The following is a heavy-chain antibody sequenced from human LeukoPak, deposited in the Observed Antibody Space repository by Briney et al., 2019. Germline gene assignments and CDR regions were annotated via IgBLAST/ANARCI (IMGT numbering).Heavy chain of an antibody. CDR2: INPSGGST. Sequence: ASVKVSCKASGYTFTSYYMHWVRQAPGQGLEWMGIINPSGGSTSYAQKFQGRVTMTRDMSTSTVYMELSSLRSGDTAVYYCARDLWEQQLVLRGGNWFDPWGQGTLVTVSS. J-gene: IGHJ5*02. V-gene: IGHV1-46*01. CDR3: ARDLWEQQLVLRGGNWFDP. CDR1: GYTFTSYY. D-gene: IGHD6-13*01.